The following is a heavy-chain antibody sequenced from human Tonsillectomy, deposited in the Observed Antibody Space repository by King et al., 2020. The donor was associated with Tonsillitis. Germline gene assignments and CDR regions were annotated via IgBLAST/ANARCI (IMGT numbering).Heavy chain of an antibody. V-gene: IGHV3-48*01. CDR2: ISSSSSTI. CDR3: ARIYDSSGYYFLDDY. D-gene: IGHD3-22*01. J-gene: IGHJ4*02. CDR1: GFTFSSYS. Sequence: DVQLVESGGGLVQPGGSLRLSCAASGFTFSSYSMNWVRQAPGKGLEWVSYISSSSSTIYYADSVKGRFTISRDNAKNSLYLQMNSLRAEDTAVYYWARIYDSSGYYFLDDYWGQGTLVTVSS.